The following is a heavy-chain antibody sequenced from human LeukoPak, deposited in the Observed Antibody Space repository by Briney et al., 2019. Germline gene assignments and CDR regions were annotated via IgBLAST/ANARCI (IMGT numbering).Heavy chain of an antibody. V-gene: IGHV4-59*01. D-gene: IGHD6-25*01. CDR2: IYYSGST. CDR1: GGSISSYY. Sequence: PSETLSLTCTVSGGSISSYYWSWIRQPPDKGLEWIGNIYYSGSTNYNPSHKSRVTISVDTSKNQFSLRLSSVIAADTAVYYCARPYSSGWRGAFDIWGQGTMVTVSS. J-gene: IGHJ3*02. CDR3: ARPYSSGWRGAFDI.